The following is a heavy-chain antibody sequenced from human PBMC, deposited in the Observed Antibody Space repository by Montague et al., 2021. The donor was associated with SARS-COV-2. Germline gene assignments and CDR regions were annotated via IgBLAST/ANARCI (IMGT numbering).Heavy chain of an antibody. D-gene: IGHD5-12*01. CDR1: GFIVGDYA. V-gene: IGHV3-9*01. CDR2: IRWDRGDR. J-gene: IGHJ4*02. Sequence: SLRLSCAASGFIVGDYAMHWVRQRPGKGLEWVSSIRWDRGDRSYAASVKGRFSISRDDAKNSLYLQMDSLRSEDTALYYCGKASASNARWMQSPIDYWGQGTRGIVSS. CDR3: GKASASNARWMQSPIDY.